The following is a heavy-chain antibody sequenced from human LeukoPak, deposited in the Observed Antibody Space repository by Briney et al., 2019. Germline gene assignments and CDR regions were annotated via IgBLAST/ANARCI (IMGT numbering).Heavy chain of an antibody. CDR1: GFTFRSYG. J-gene: IGHJ4*02. V-gene: IGHV3-23*01. D-gene: IGHD1-26*01. CDR3: AKDRVFFSGSYSSY. Sequence: GGTLRLSCAASGFTFRSYGMTWVRQAPGKGLEWVSAISGSGGSTYYADSVKGRFTISRDNSKNTLYLQMNSLRAEDTAVYYCAKDRVFFSGSYSSYWGQGTLVTVSS. CDR2: ISGSGGST.